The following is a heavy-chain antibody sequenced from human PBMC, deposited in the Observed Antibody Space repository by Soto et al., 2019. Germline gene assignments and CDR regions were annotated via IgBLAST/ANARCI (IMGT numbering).Heavy chain of an antibody. CDR1: GFVFSDYE. D-gene: IGHD5-12*01. CDR3: ARGPYRNTYNWFDS. Sequence: GGSLRLSCAASGFVFSDYEINWVRQAPGKGLEWVSYISGSGLTIYYADSVKGRFTISRDNAKNSLYLQMNSLGVEDTAVYYCARGPYRNTYNWFDSWGQGTLVTVSS. V-gene: IGHV3-48*03. CDR2: ISGSGLTI. J-gene: IGHJ5*02.